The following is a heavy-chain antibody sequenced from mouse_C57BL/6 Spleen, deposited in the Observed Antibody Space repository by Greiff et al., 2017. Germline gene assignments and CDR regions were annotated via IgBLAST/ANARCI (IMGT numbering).Heavy chain of an antibody. V-gene: IGHV5-17*01. Sequence: EVMLVESGGGLVKPGGSLKLSCAASGFTFSDYGMHWVRQAPEKGLEWVAYISSGSSTIYYADTVKGRFTISRDNAKNTLFLQMTSLRSEDTAMYYCARTTVVAKAMDYGGQGTSVTVSS. D-gene: IGHD1-1*01. CDR3: ARTTVVAKAMDY. CDR2: ISSGSSTI. J-gene: IGHJ4*01. CDR1: GFTFSDYG.